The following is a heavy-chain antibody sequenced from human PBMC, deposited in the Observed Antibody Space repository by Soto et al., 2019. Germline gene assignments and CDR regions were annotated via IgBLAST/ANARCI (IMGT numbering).Heavy chain of an antibody. J-gene: IGHJ6*02. V-gene: IGHV1-69*13. CDR1: GGTFSSYA. D-gene: IGHD2-8*01. Sequence: ASVKVSCKASGGTFSSYAISWVRQAPGQGLEWMGGIIPIFGTANYAQKFQGRVTITADESTSTAYMEMSSLRSEDTAVYYCARTRYFTNGVCYTEHYYYYYGMDVWGQGTTVTVSS. CDR2: IIPIFGTA. CDR3: ARTRYFTNGVCYTEHYYYYYGMDV.